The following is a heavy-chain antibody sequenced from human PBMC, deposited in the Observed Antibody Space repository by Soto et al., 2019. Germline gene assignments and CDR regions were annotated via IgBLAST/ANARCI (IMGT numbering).Heavy chain of an antibody. CDR3: ARSRGYSYGYVDY. V-gene: IGHV3-48*01. J-gene: IGHJ4*02. CDR2: ISSSSSTV. CDR1: GFTFSSYS. Sequence: QPGGSLRLSCAASGFTFSSYSMNCVRQAPGKGLEWVSYISSSSSTVYYADSVKGRFTISRGKDKNSLYLQMNSLRAEDTAVYYCARSRGYSYGYVDYWGQGTLVTVSS. D-gene: IGHD5-18*01.